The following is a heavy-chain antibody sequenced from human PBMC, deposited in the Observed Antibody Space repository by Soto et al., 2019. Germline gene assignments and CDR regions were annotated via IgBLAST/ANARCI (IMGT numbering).Heavy chain of an antibody. CDR1: GYTFSSHA. Sequence: QVQLVQSGAEVKKPGASVKVSCKASGYTFSSHATHWVRQAPGQRLEWMGWINGGNGDTKYSQKFQDRVTITRDTSASTADMELSSLRSEDTAVYYCARDRWQQVVYLDYWGQGTVVTVSS. J-gene: IGHJ4*02. CDR3: ARDRWQQVVYLDY. D-gene: IGHD6-13*01. V-gene: IGHV1-3*01. CDR2: INGGNGDT.